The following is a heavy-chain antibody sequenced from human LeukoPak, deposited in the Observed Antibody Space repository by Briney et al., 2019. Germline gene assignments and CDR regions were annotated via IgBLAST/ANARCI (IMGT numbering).Heavy chain of an antibody. CDR1: GGLISSYY. V-gene: IGHV4-59*08. J-gene: IGHJ4*02. D-gene: IGHD6-13*01. CDR2: ISYSGGT. CDR3: AKQDRGTGIAAGLDY. Sequence: SETLSLTCNVSGGLISSYYWSWIRQPPGKGLDGIGYISYSGGTNYNPSLKSRVTISVDMSKNHFSLRLSSVTAADTTVYYCAKQDRGTGIAAGLDYWGQGTLVTVSS.